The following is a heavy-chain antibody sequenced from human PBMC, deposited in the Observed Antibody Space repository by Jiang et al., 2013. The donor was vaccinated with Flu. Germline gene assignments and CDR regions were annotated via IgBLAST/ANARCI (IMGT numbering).Heavy chain of an antibody. D-gene: IGHD6-19*01. J-gene: IGHJ6*02. CDR1: GFTFDDYT. CDR3: AKDRSSGSYYYYGMDV. CDR2: ISWDGGST. Sequence: EVQLVESGGVVVQPGGSLRLSCAASGFTFDDYTMHWVRQAPGKGLEWVSLISWDGGSTYYADSVKGRFTISRDNSKNSLYLQMNSLRTEDTALYYCAKDRSSGSYYYYGMDVWGQGTTVTVSS. V-gene: IGHV3-43*01.